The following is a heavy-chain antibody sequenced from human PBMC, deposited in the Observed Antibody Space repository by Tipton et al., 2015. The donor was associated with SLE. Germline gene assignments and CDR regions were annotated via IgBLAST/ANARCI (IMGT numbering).Heavy chain of an antibody. J-gene: IGHJ4*02. CDR2: ANRNEGT. CDR3: AGLGRLHLGELSPPFDY. V-gene: IGHV4-59*13. CDR1: GASTNTKY. D-gene: IGHD3-16*02. Sequence: TLSLTCTVSGASTNTKYWTWIRQSPGKGLEWIGYANRNEGTKIKSSLERRVTISLDTSRSQFSLRLSSVTAADTAVYYCAGLGRLHLGELSPPFDYWGQGTLVTVSS.